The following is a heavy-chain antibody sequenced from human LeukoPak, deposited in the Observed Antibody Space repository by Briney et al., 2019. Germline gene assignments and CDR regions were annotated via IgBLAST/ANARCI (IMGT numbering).Heavy chain of an antibody. CDR1: GFTFSSYT. CDR2: ITTSDGNT. V-gene: IGHV3-23*01. Sequence: GGSLRLSCAASGFTFSSYTMSWVRQAPGKGLEWVSTITTSDGNTYYADSVKGRFTISRDNSKNTLYLQMNSLRAEDTAVYYCARAWGMGGAFDIWGQGTMVTVSS. D-gene: IGHD3-16*01. J-gene: IGHJ3*02. CDR3: ARAWGMGGAFDI.